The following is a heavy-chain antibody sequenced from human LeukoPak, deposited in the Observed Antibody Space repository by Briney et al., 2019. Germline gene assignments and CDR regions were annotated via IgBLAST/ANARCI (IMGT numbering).Heavy chain of an antibody. D-gene: IGHD5-12*01. CDR3: ASGIVATMFSSRRSYYFDY. V-gene: IGHV4-39*02. Sequence: PSETLSLTCTVSGGSISSSSYYWGWIRQPPGKGLEWIGSIYYSGSTYYNPSLKSRVTISVDTSKNHFSLKLSSVTAADTAVYYCASGIVATMFSSRRSYYFDYWGQGTLVTVSS. J-gene: IGHJ4*02. CDR2: IYYSGST. CDR1: GGSISSSSYY.